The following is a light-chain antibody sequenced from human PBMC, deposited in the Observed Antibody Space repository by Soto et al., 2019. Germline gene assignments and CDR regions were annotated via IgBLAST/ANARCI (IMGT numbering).Light chain of an antibody. CDR3: QQRSNWPLT. CDR2: DAS. J-gene: IGKJ4*01. CDR1: QSVTTSS. Sequence: EIVLAQSPGTLSLSPGDRATLSCRASQSVTTSSLAWYQQKPGQAPRLLIYDASNRATGIPARFSGSGSGTDFSLIISSLEPEDFAVYYCQQRSNWPLTFGGGTKVDIK. V-gene: IGKV3-11*01.